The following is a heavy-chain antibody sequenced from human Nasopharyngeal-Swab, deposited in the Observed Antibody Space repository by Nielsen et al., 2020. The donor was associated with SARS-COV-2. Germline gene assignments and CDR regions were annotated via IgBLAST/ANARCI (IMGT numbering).Heavy chain of an antibody. J-gene: IGHJ4*02. CDR2: IYYNGNT. D-gene: IGHD6-13*01. CDR3: VRSSSWYYFDY. Sequence: SETLSLTCTVSGDSIAYSTFYWGWIRQPPGKGLEWIWNIYYNGNTYQNPSLKSRLTISVEKSKNQFSLQMSFVTAADTAVYYCVRSSSWYYFDYWAQGTQVTVSS. V-gene: IGHV4-39*01. CDR1: GDSIAYSTFY.